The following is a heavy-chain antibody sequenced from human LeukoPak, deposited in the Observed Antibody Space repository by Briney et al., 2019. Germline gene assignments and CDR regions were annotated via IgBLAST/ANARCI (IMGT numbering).Heavy chain of an antibody. CDR3: ARQSGSYGGILDN. J-gene: IGHJ4*02. CDR2: IYYSGST. CDR1: GGSITYSHYY. V-gene: IGHV4-39*01. Sequence: SETLSLTCSVSGGSITYSHYYWGWVCQPPGKGLEWIGGIYYSGSTYYNPSLKSRVTISVDTSRNEFSLRLSSVTAADTALYFCARQSGSYGGILDNWGQGILGTVSS. D-gene: IGHD1-26*01.